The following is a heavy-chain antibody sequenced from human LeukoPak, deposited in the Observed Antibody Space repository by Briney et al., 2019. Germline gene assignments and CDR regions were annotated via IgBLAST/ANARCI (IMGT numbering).Heavy chain of an antibody. D-gene: IGHD4-17*01. V-gene: IGHV3-23*01. CDR1: GFTFSSYA. Sequence: GGSLRLSCAASGFTFSSYAMSWVRQAPGKGLEWVSAISGSGGSTYNADSVKGRFTISRDNSKNTLYLQMNSLRAEDTAVYYCARETGSAVGSTDFDYWGQGTLVTVSS. CDR3: ARETGSAVGSTDFDY. CDR2: ISGSGGST. J-gene: IGHJ4*02.